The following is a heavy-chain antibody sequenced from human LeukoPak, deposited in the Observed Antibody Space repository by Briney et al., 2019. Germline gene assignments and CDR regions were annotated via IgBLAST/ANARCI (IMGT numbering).Heavy chain of an antibody. J-gene: IGHJ4*02. CDR2: VYYDGST. CDR1: RGSINSRSDY. D-gene: IGHD1-26*01. V-gene: IGHV4-39*01. Sequence: PETLSLTCTVSRGSINSRSDYWWAWIRQPPGKGLEWIGSVYYDGSTYYKPSLKSRLTISVDTSKDQFSLNLTSVTAADTAVYYCARQRAGGTWAFEHWGQGTLLTVSS. CDR3: ARQRAGGTWAFEH.